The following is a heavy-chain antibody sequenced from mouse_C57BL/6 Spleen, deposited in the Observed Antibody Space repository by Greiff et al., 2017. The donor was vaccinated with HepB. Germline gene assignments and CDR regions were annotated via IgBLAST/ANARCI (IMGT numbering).Heavy chain of an antibody. CDR3: AREGRSYDYDSY. Sequence: QVQLQQSGAELVKPGASVKLSCKASGYTFTSYWMHWVKQRPGQGLEWIGMIHPNSGSTNYNEKFKSKATLTVDKSSSTAYMQLSSLTSEDSAVYYCAREGRSYDYDSYWGQGTTLTVSS. CDR2: IHPNSGST. J-gene: IGHJ2*01. D-gene: IGHD2-4*01. CDR1: GYTFTSYW. V-gene: IGHV1-64*01.